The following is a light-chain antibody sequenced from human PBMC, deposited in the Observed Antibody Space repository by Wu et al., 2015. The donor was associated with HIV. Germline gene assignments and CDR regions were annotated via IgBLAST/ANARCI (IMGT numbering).Light chain of an antibody. CDR3: QQFGTSVT. V-gene: IGKV3-20*01. Sequence: EVVLTQSPDTLSLSPGETATLSCGASQRVRSSFLAWYRQKPGQVPRLLIFGVSSRASGVPDRFSGSGSGTDFTLTISRLEPEDSAVYYCQQFGTSVTFGQGTKVEIK. CDR2: GVS. CDR1: QRVRSSF. J-gene: IGKJ1*01.